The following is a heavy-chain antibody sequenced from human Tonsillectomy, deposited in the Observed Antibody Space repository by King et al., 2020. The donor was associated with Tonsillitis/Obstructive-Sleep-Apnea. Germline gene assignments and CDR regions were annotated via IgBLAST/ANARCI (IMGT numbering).Heavy chain of an antibody. J-gene: IGHJ4*02. D-gene: IGHD6-19*01. Sequence: QLVQSGAEVKKPGASVKVSCKASGYTFTSYGFNWVRQAPGQGLEWMGWISAYTGNTNFAQRFQGRVTMTTDTSTSTAYMELKSLRSDDTAVYYCARSGNGCYAYFDYWGQGALVTVSS. CDR1: GYTFTSYG. CDR2: ISAYTGNT. V-gene: IGHV1-18*01. CDR3: ARSGNGCYAYFDY.